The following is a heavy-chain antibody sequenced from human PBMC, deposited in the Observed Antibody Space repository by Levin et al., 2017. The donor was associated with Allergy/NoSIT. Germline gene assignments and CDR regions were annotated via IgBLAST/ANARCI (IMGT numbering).Heavy chain of an antibody. CDR1: GGSISNSNFY. CDR3: TRQTSQLGTSFDY. D-gene: IGHD7-27*01. Sequence: SQTLSLTCTVSGGSISNSNFYWGWIRQPPGKGLEWVGSIYYSGSTYYNPSLKSRVTVSVDTSKNLFSLKMSSVTAADTAVYYCTRQTSQLGTSFDYWGQGTLVTVSS. V-gene: IGHV4-39*01. J-gene: IGHJ4*02. CDR2: IYYSGST.